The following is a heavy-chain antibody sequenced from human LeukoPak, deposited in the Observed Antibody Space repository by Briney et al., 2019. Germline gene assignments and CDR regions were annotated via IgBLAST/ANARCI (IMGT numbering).Heavy chain of an antibody. J-gene: IGHJ4*02. Sequence: SETLSLTCTVSGGSFTSSSYYWGWIRQPPGKGLEWIGSIYYSGSTYYNPSLKSRVTISVDTSKNPFSLKLSSVTAADTAVYYCARHNSDSSGFLKYWGQGTLVTVSS. CDR1: GGSFTSSSYY. CDR3: ARHNSDSSGFLKY. D-gene: IGHD3-22*01. CDR2: IYYSGST. V-gene: IGHV4-39*01.